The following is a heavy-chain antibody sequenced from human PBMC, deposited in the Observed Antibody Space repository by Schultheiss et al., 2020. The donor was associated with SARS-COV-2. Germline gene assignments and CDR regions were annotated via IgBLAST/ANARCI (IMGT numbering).Heavy chain of an antibody. CDR3: ARGPAATWINWFDP. Sequence: SQTLSLTCAVYGGSFSGYYWSWIRQPPGKGLEWIGEINHSGSTNYNPSLKSRVTISVDTSKNQFSLKLSSVTAADTAVYYCARGPAATWINWFDPLGQGTLVTVSS. CDR2: INHSGST. CDR1: GGSFSGYY. V-gene: IGHV4-34*01. D-gene: IGHD2-2*01. J-gene: IGHJ5*02.